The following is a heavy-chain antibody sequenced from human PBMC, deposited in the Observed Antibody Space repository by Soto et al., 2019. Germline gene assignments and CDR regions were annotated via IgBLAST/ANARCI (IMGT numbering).Heavy chain of an antibody. CDR3: ARGGSSSPYFDS. D-gene: IGHD6-13*01. Sequence: QVQLQESGPGLVKPSQTLSLTCTVSGGSISSGGYYWSWIRQHPGKGLEWIGYIYYSGSTYYNPSLKSRVTISVDTSKNPFSLKLSSVTAADTAVYYCARGGSSSPYFDSWGQGTLVTVSS. V-gene: IGHV4-31*03. CDR2: IYYSGST. J-gene: IGHJ4*02. CDR1: GGSISSGGYY.